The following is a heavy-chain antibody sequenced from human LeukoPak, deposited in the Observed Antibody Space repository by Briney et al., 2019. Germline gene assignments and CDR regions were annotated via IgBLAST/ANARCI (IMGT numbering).Heavy chain of an antibody. D-gene: IGHD2-15*01. J-gene: IGHJ4*02. V-gene: IGHV4-4*02. CDR3: ARDSCNNGSCYVCY. Sequence: PSETLSLACSVSGGSISMSNWGRRVRQPPGKGLEWIGEVNHSGSTNYNPSLMSRVTVSVDKSKDHFSLKLSSVTAADTAVYYGARDSCNNGSCYVCYWGQGALVTVSS. CDR1: GGSISMSNW. CDR2: VNHSGST.